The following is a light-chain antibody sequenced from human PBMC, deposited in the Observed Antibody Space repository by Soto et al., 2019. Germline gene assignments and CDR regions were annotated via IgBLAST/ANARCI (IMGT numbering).Light chain of an antibody. CDR1: QCVGSK. CDR3: QQYNNWPPVT. Sequence: ETVITQSPATLYVSPGERATLSCRASQCVGSKVAWYQRKPGQAPTLLIYGASTRASGIPLRFSGSGSGAEFTLTLSSLQSEDFAAYDGQQYNNWPPVTFGEGTKVDIK. V-gene: IGKV3-15*01. J-gene: IGKJ4*01. CDR2: GAS.